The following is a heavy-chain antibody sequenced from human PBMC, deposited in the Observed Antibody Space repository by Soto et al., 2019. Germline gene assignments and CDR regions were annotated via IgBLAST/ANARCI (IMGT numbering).Heavy chain of an antibody. J-gene: IGHJ5*02. V-gene: IGHV4-34*01. CDR1: GGSFSGYY. CDR3: ARGWFASWFDP. Sequence: PSETLSLTCAVYGGSFSGYYWSWIRQPPGKGLEWIGEINHSGSTNYNPSLKSRVTISVDTSKNQFSLKLSSVTAADTAVYYCARGWFASWFDPWGQGTLVTVSS. CDR2: INHSGST. D-gene: IGHD3-10*01.